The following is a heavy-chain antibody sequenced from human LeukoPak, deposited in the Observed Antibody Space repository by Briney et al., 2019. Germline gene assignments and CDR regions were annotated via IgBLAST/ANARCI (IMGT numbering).Heavy chain of an antibody. CDR2: IYYSGST. CDR3: ARHGRSTMVRGAFDY. V-gene: IGHV4-39*01. CDR1: GGSISSSSHC. D-gene: IGHD3-10*01. Sequence: SETLSLTCTVSGGSISSSSHCWGWIRQPPGKGLEWIGSIYYSGSTYYNPSLKSRVTISVDTSKNQFSLKLSSVTAADTAVYYCARHGRSTMVRGAFDYWGQGTLVTVSS. J-gene: IGHJ4*02.